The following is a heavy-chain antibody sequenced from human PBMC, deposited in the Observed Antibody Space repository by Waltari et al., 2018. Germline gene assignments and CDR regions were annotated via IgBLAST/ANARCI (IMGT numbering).Heavy chain of an antibody. J-gene: IGHJ3*02. CDR2: IYHSGST. Sequence: VQLQESGPGLVKPSETLSLTCTVSGYSISSGYYWGWIRQPPGKGLEWIGSIYHSGSTYYNPSLKSRVTISVDTSKNQFSLKLSSVTAADTAVYYCARDGGDEYSSSSGAFDIWGQGTMVTVSS. CDR1: GYSISSGYY. V-gene: IGHV4-38-2*02. CDR3: ARDGGDEYSSSSGAFDI. D-gene: IGHD6-6*01.